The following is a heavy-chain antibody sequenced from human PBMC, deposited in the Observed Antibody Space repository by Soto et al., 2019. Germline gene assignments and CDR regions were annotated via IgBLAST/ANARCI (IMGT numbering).Heavy chain of an antibody. CDR3: ARDSRKGTGTRYYYYGMDV. V-gene: IGHV1-18*01. Sequence: ASVKVSCQASGYTFTSYGISWVRQAPGQGLAWMGWISAYNGNTNYAQKLQGRVTMTTDTSTSTAYMELRSLRSDDTAVDYWARDSRKGTGTRYYYYGMDVWGQGTTVTVSS. J-gene: IGHJ6*02. D-gene: IGHD1-1*01. CDR2: ISAYNGNT. CDR1: GYTFTSYG.